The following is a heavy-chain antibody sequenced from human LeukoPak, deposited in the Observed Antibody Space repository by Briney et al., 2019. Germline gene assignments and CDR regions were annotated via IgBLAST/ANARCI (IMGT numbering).Heavy chain of an antibody. J-gene: IGHJ4*02. CDR2: INPNSGGT. V-gene: IGHV1-2*02. D-gene: IGHD6-19*01. Sequence: GASVKVSCKASGYTFTSYYMHWVRQAPGQGLEWMGWINPNSGGTNYAQKFQGRVTMTRDTSISTAYMELSRLRSDDTAVYYCARVDPPAVETDYWGQGTLVTVSS. CDR1: GYTFTSYY. CDR3: ARVDPPAVETDY.